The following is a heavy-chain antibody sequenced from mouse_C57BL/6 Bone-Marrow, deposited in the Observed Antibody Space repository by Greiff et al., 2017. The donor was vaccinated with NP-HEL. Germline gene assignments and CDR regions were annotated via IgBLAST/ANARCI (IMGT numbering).Heavy chain of an antibody. Sequence: EVQGVESGGGLVKPGGSLKLSCAASGFTFSSYAMSWVRQTPEKRLEWVATISDGGSYTYYPANVKGRFTISRDNAKNNLYLQMSHLKSEDTAMYYCARRNGSYWYFDVWGTGTTVTVSS. D-gene: IGHD2-2*01. CDR3: ARRNGSYWYFDV. J-gene: IGHJ1*03. CDR1: GFTFSSYA. CDR2: ISDGGSYT. V-gene: IGHV5-4*01.